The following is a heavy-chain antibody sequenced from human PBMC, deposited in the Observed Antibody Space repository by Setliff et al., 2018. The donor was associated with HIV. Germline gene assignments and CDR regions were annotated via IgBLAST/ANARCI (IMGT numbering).Heavy chain of an antibody. CDR2: ISHSGTT. V-gene: IGHV4-34*10. Sequence: SETLSLTCAVYGGFFSGDYWTWIRQPPGKGLEWIGEISHSGTTYYNPSLKSRVTMSVDTSENQFSLKLRSVTAAETAVYYCATCSVGWSREEHPRPDGAFHIWGQGSMVTVSS. D-gene: IGHD3-3*01. CDR3: ATCSVGWSREEHPRPDGAFHI. CDR1: GGFFSGDY. J-gene: IGHJ3*02.